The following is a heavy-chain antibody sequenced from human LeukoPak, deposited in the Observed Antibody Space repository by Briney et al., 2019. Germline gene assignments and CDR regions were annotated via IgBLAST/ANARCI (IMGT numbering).Heavy chain of an antibody. CDR2: IYTSGST. J-gene: IGHJ3*02. CDR3: ARDALWFGELWSAFDI. D-gene: IGHD3-10*01. CDR1: GGSISSYY. Sequence: SETLSLTCTVSGGSISSYYWSWIRQPAGKGLEWIGRIYTSGSTNYNPSLKSRVTMSVDTSKNQFSLKLSSVTAADTAVYYCARDALWFGELWSAFDIWGQGTMVTVSS. V-gene: IGHV4-4*07.